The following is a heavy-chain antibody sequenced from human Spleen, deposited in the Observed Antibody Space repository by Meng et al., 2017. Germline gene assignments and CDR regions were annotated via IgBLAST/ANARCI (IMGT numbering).Heavy chain of an antibody. J-gene: IGHJ6*02. CDR3: ARDTFPSGGDPRYYYYYGMDV. V-gene: IGHV3-30*01. CDR2: ISYDGSNK. CDR1: GFTFSSYA. Sequence: GGSLRLSCAASGFTFSSYAMHWVRQAPGKGLEWVAVISYDGSNKYYADSVKGRFTISRDNSKNTLYLQMNSLRAEDTAVYYCARDTFPSGGDPRYYYYYGMDVWGQGTMVTVSS. D-gene: IGHD4-17*01.